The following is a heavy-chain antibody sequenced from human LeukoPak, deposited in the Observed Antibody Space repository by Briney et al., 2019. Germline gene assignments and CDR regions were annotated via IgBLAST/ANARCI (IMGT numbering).Heavy chain of an antibody. CDR2: IYYSGST. CDR1: GGSISSYY. V-gene: IGHV4-59*01. CDR3: ARAEPLYYYGMVV. Sequence: SETLSLTCTVSGGSISSYYWSWIRQHPGKGLEWIGYIYYSGSTNYNPSLKSRVTISVDTSKNQFSLKLSSVTAADTAVYYCARAEPLYYYGMVVWGKGTTVTVSS. J-gene: IGHJ6*04.